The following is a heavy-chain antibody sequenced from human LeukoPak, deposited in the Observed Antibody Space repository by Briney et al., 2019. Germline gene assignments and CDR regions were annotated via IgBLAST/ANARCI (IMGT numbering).Heavy chain of an antibody. CDR3: ARFNTYDSSGYYPPGGEPLDY. CDR2: IKKDGGEE. V-gene: IGHV3-7*01. CDR1: RFTFSNYW. J-gene: IGHJ4*02. Sequence: GGSLRLSCVASRFTFSNYWMTWVRQAPGKGLERVANIKKDGGEEYYMESVKGRFTISRDNAKNSLYLQMNSLRAEDTAVYYCARFNTYDSSGYYPPGGEPLDYWGQGTLVTVSS. D-gene: IGHD3-22*01.